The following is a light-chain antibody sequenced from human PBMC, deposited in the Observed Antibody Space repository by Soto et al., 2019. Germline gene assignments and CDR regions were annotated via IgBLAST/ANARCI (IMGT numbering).Light chain of an antibody. CDR3: QQYRTS. CDR2: GAS. J-gene: IGKJ4*01. V-gene: IGKV3-20*01. Sequence: EIVLTQSPGTLSLSPGERATLSCRASQSVSSSYLAWYQQKPGQAPRQLIYGASSRATGIPGRFSGSGSGTHFTITIPRVEHEAFAVYQCQQYRTSFGGETRVEIK. CDR1: QSVSSSY.